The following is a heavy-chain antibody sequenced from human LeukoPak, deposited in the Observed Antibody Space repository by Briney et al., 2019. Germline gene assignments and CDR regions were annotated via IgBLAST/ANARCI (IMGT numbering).Heavy chain of an antibody. V-gene: IGHV4-30-2*01. Sequence: SQTLSLTCAVSGGSISSGGYSWSWIRQPPGKGLEWIGYIYHSGSTYYNPSLKSRVTISVDRSKNQFSLKLSSVTAADTAVYYCARSYDFWSGYYNWFDPWGQGTLVTVSS. J-gene: IGHJ5*02. CDR3: ARSYDFWSGYYNWFDP. CDR2: IYHSGST. D-gene: IGHD3-3*01. CDR1: GGSISSGGYS.